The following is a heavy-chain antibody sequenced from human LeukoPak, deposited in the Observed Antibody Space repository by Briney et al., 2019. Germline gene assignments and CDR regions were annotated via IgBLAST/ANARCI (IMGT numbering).Heavy chain of an antibody. V-gene: IGHV1-8*03. CDR3: ARGGIAAAGPFDY. CDR2: MNPNSGNT. D-gene: IGHD6-13*01. Sequence: GASVKVSCKASGYTFTSYGISWVRQAPGQGLEWMGWMNPNSGNTGYAQKFQGRVTITRNTSISTAYMELSSLRSEDTAVYYCARGGIAAAGPFDYWGQGTLVTVSS. CDR1: GYTFTSYG. J-gene: IGHJ4*02.